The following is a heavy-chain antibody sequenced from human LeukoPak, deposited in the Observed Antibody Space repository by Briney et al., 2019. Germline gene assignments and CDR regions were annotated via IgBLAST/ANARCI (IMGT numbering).Heavy chain of an antibody. CDR3: VRGYSFGPYGMDV. CDR1: GFTFSNYD. CDR2: ISDSGGST. V-gene: IGHV3-64D*09. Sequence: PGGSLRLSCSASGFTFSNYDIHWVRQAPGKGLEYVSAISDSGGSTYYADSVKGRFTISRDNSKNTLYLQMSSLRAEDTAVYFCVRGYSFGPYGMDVWGQGTTVTVSS. J-gene: IGHJ6*02. D-gene: IGHD2-15*01.